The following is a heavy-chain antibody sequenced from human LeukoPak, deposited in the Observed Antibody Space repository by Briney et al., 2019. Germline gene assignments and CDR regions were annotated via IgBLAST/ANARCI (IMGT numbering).Heavy chain of an antibody. Sequence: SETLSLTCAVSGGSISSSNWWSWVRQPPGKGLEWIGEIYHSGSTNYNPSLKSRVTISVDTSKNQFSLKLSSVTAADTAVYYCAREWNDCSSTSCFNWFDPWGQGTLVTVSS. V-gene: IGHV4-4*02. CDR3: AREWNDCSSTSCFNWFDP. CDR1: GGSISSSNW. CDR2: IYHSGST. J-gene: IGHJ5*02. D-gene: IGHD2-2*01.